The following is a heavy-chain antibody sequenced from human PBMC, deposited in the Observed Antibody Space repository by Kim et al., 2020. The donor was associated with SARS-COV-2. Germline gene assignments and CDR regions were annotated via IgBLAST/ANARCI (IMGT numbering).Heavy chain of an antibody. V-gene: IGHV3-7*01. Sequence: KYRDSVKGRFTISRDHAKNSLSLQMSSLTAENTAVYYCVTDGDFGKFDYWGQGTRVTVSS. CDR3: VTDGDFGKFDY. J-gene: IGHJ4*02. D-gene: IGHD2-21*02.